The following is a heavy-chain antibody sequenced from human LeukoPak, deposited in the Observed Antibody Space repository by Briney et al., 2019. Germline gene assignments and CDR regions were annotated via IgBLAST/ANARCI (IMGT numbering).Heavy chain of an antibody. CDR3: ARGFMCSSSWCQLGY. V-gene: IGHV1-8*01. CDR1: GYTFTSYD. Sequence: ASVKVSCKASGYTFTSYDINWVRQATGQALEWMGWMNPNSGNTGYAQKFQGRVTMTRNTSISTAYMELSSLRSEDTAVYYCARGFMCSSSWCQLGYWGQGTLVTVSS. CDR2: MNPNSGNT. J-gene: IGHJ4*02. D-gene: IGHD6-13*01.